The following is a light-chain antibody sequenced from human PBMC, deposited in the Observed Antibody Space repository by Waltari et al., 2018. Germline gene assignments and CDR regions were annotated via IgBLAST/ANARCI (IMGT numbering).Light chain of an antibody. CDR1: GIRSYY. Sequence: SSELPQVPAVSVAMGQTFPMTCQGNGIRSYYASWYQPWPGQAPILIMDDKNNRPSGVPDRFSGSNSDNTASLTITGAQAEDEASYYCHSRDASGVGGSFGGGTKLTVL. J-gene: IGLJ2*01. V-gene: IGLV3-19*01. CDR2: DKN. CDR3: HSRDASGVGGS.